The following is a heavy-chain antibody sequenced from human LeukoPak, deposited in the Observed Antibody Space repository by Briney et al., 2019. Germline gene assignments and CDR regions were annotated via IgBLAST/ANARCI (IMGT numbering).Heavy chain of an antibody. D-gene: IGHD3-3*01. CDR1: GFTFSSYA. V-gene: IGHV3-23*01. Sequence: SGGSLRLSCAASGFTFSSYAMSWVRQAPGKGLEWVSAISGSGGSTYYADSVKGRFTISRDNSKNTLYLQMNSLRAEDTAVYYCAKDFGGDFWSGYQEYWGQGTLVTVSS. CDR3: AKDFGGDFWSGYQEY. J-gene: IGHJ4*02. CDR2: ISGSGGST.